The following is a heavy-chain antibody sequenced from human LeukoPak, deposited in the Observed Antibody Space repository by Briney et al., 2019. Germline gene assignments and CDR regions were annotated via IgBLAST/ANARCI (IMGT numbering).Heavy chain of an antibody. CDR3: ATDRPRRFLESMLAFDI. CDR1: GYTLTELS. V-gene: IGHV1-24*01. J-gene: IGHJ3*02. D-gene: IGHD3-3*01. CDR2: FDPEDGET. Sequence: ASVKVSCKVSGYTLTELSMHWVRQAPGKGLEWMGGFDPEDGETIYAQKFQGRVTMTEDTSTDTAYMELSSLRSEDTAVYYCATDRPRRFLESMLAFDIWGQGTMVTVSS.